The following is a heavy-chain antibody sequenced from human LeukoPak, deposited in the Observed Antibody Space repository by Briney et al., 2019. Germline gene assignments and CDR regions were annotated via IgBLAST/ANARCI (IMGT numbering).Heavy chain of an antibody. J-gene: IGHJ3*02. Sequence: SETLSLTCTVSGGSISSSSYYWGWIRQAPGKGLEWIGSMYYSGSTYYNPSLKSRVTISVDTSKNQFSLKLSSVTAADTAVYFCARLRHYYRRGYPVDAFDNWGQGTMGTVSS. CDR2: MYYSGST. CDR3: ARLRHYYRRGYPVDAFDN. CDR1: GGSISSSSYY. D-gene: IGHD3-22*01. V-gene: IGHV4-39*01.